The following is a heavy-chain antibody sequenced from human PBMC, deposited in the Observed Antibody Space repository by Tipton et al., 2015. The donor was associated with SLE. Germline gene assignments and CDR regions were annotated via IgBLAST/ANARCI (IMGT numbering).Heavy chain of an antibody. D-gene: IGHD4-17*01. V-gene: IGHV4-39*01. J-gene: IGHJ3*02. Sequence: TLSLTCTVSGASIRSGNFYWGWIRQPPGKGLEWIGSIYYSGSTYYNPSLKSRVTISVDTSKNQFSLKLSSVTAADTAVYYCATITVTTAFDIWGQGTMVTVSS. CDR2: IYYSGST. CDR1: GASIRSGNFY. CDR3: ATITVTTAFDI.